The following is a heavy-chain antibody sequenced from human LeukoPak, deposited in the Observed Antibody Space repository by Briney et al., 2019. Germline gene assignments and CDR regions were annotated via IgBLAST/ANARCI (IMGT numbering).Heavy chain of an antibody. CDR3: ARVRQWLVWTSYYYYMDV. Sequence: SETLSLTCTDSGGSISSGSYYWSWIRQPAGKGLEWIGRIYTSGSTNYNPSLKSRVTIAVDTSKNQFSLKLSSVTAADTAVYYCARVRQWLVWTSYYYYMDVWGKGTKVTISS. V-gene: IGHV4-61*02. CDR2: IYTSGST. J-gene: IGHJ6*03. D-gene: IGHD6-19*01. CDR1: GGSISSGSYY.